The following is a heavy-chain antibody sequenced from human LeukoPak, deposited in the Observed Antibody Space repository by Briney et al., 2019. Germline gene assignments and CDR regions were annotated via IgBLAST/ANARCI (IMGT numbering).Heavy chain of an antibody. Sequence: SGTLSLTCAVSGDSISSSNWWSWVRQPPGKGLEWLGEIYHRGNIDYNPSFKSRITISIDKSKNQFSLKLSSVTAADTAVYYCARVVDFWSGYNWFDPWGQGTLVTVSS. CDR2: IYHRGNI. V-gene: IGHV4-4*02. D-gene: IGHD3-3*01. CDR3: ARVVDFWSGYNWFDP. CDR1: GDSISSSNW. J-gene: IGHJ5*02.